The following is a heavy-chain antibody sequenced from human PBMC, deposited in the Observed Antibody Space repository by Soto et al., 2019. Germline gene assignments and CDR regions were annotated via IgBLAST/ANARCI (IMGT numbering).Heavy chain of an antibody. CDR1: GGSVSSGSYY. J-gene: IGHJ5*02. Sequence: QVQLQESGPGLVKPSETLSLTCTVSGGSVSSGSYYWGWIRQPPGKGLEWIGYIYYSGSTNYNPSLQSRVTVSVDTSKNQFSLKLSSVTAADTAVYYCARECAGSSSSPFDWFDPWGQGTLVTVSS. CDR3: ARECAGSSSSPFDWFDP. D-gene: IGHD6-6*01. CDR2: IYYSGST. V-gene: IGHV4-61*01.